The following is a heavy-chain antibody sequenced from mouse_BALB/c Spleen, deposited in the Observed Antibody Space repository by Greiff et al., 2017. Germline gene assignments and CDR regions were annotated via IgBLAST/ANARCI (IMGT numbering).Heavy chain of an antibody. CDR3: ALLTGTLDY. J-gene: IGHJ2*01. V-gene: IGHV14-1*02. CDR1: GFNIKDYY. CDR2: IDPENGNT. Sequence: VQLQQSGAELVRPGALVKLSCKASGFNIKDYYMHWVKQRPEQGLVWIGWIDPENGNTIYDPKFQGKASITADTSSNTAYLQLSSLTSEDTAVYYCALLTGTLDYWGQGTTLTVSS. D-gene: IGHD4-1*01.